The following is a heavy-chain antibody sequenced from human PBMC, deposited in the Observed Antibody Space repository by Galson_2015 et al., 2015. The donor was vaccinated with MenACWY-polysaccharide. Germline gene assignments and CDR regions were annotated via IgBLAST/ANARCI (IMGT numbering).Heavy chain of an antibody. CDR1: GGSISSYY. J-gene: IGHJ3*02. CDR2: IYTSGST. Sequence: SETLSLTCTVSGGSISSYYWSWIRQPAGKGLEWIGRIYTSGSTNYNPSLKSRVTMSVDTSKNQFSLELSSVAAADTAVYYCARELKAHSSGWYGAFDIWGQGTMVTVSS. D-gene: IGHD6-19*01. V-gene: IGHV4-4*07. CDR3: ARELKAHSSGWYGAFDI.